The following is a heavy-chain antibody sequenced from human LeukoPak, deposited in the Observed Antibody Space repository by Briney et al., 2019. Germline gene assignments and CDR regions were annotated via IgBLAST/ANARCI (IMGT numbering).Heavy chain of an antibody. Sequence: PGGSLRLSCVASGFTFSHSWMTRVRQAPGKGLEWVGHIKEDGSSQNYADSVKGRFTISRDNAKNTLYLQMNSLRAEDTAVYYCARDDLGYCSSTSCPFYYGMDVWGQGTTVTVSS. CDR2: IKEDGSSQ. J-gene: IGHJ6*02. CDR1: GFTFSHSW. CDR3: ARDDLGYCSSTSCPFYYGMDV. D-gene: IGHD2-2*01. V-gene: IGHV3-7*01.